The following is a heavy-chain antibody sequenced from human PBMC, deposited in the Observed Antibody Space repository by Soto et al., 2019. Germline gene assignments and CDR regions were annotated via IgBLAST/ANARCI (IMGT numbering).Heavy chain of an antibody. J-gene: IGHJ4*02. CDR3: ARQVITFGGVIARWYFDY. Sequence: TSETLSLTCTVAGGSISSYYWSWIRQPPGKGLEWIGYIYYSGSTNYNPSLKSRVTISVDTSKNQFSLKLSSVTAADTAVYYCARQVITFGGVIARWYFDYWGQGTLVTVSS. CDR2: IYYSGST. CDR1: GGSISSYY. V-gene: IGHV4-59*01. D-gene: IGHD3-16*02.